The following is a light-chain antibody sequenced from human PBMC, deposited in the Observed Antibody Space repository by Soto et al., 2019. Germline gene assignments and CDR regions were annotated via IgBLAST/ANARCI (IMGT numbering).Light chain of an antibody. Sequence: DIQMTQSPSSLSASVGDRVTITCQASQDISNYLNWYQQKPGKAPKLLIYDASHLETGVPSRFSGSGSGTDFTFTISSLQPEDIATYYCQQYDNLPITFGGGTKVEIK. CDR1: QDISNY. CDR3: QQYDNLPIT. CDR2: DAS. V-gene: IGKV1-33*01. J-gene: IGKJ4*01.